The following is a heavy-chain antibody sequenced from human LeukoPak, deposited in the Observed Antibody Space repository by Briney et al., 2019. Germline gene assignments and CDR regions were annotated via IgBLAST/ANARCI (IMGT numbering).Heavy chain of an antibody. V-gene: IGHV3-48*01. D-gene: IGHD1-26*01. CDR2: ISSSSSTI. Sequence: GGSLRLSCAASGFTFSSYGMTWVRQASGKGLEWVSYISSSSSTIYYADSVKGRFTISRDNAKNSLYLQMNSLRVEDTALYYCARVLGGNYYEFDYWGQGTLVTVSS. CDR3: ARVLGGNYYEFDY. CDR1: GFTFSSYG. J-gene: IGHJ4*02.